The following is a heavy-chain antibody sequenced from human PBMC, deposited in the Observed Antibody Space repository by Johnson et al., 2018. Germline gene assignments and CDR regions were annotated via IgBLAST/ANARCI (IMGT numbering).Heavy chain of an antibody. D-gene: IGHD1-14*01. CDR2: ISYDGSNK. CDR3: AKGGVTNYYYYMDV. J-gene: IGHJ6*03. CDR1: GFTFSSYG. Sequence: VQLVESGGGLVKPGGSLRLSCAASGFTFSSYGMHWVRQAPGKGLEWVAVISYDGSNKYYADSVKGRFTISRDNSKNTLYLQMNSLRAEDTAVYYCAKGGVTNYYYYMDVWGKGAMVTGSS. V-gene: IGHV3-30*18.